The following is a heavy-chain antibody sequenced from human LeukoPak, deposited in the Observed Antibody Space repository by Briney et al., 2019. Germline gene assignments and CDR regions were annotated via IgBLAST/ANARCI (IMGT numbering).Heavy chain of an antibody. V-gene: IGHV4-39*07. CDR1: GGSISSSSYY. Sequence: PSETLSLTCTVSGGSISSSSYYWGWIRQPPGKGLEWIATIYYSGSTNYNPSLKSRVTISVDTSKNQFSLKLSSVTAADTAVYYCARARRSGARELLFDYWGQGTLVTVSS. CDR3: ARARRSGARELLFDY. D-gene: IGHD1-26*01. CDR2: IYYSGST. J-gene: IGHJ4*02.